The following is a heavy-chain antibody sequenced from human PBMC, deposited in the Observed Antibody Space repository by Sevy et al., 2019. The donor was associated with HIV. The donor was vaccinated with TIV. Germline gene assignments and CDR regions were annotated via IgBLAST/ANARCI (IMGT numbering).Heavy chain of an antibody. CDR3: VRAVAADGSF. Sequence: GGSLRLSCAASGFSLNTYWMSWVRQAPGKGLEWVANIKQDGSVTYFVDFVKGRFTIYRDDARNFLYLQMNGLRAEDTARYYCVRAVAADGSFWGQGTLVTVSS. V-gene: IGHV3-7*01. J-gene: IGHJ4*02. D-gene: IGHD6-13*01. CDR2: IKQDGSVT. CDR1: GFSLNTYW.